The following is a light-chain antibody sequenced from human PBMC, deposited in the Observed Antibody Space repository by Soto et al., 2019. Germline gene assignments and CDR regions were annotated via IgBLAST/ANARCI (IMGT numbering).Light chain of an antibody. J-gene: IGLJ2*01. CDR3: QAWDSSTAHVV. CDR1: KLGDKY. Sequence: SNELTQPPSVSVSPGQTASITCSGDKLGDKYAYWYQQKPGQSPVLVIYQDTKRPSGIPERFSGSNSGNTATLTISGTQAMDEADYYCQAWDSSTAHVVFGGGTKLTVL. CDR2: QDT. V-gene: IGLV3-1*01.